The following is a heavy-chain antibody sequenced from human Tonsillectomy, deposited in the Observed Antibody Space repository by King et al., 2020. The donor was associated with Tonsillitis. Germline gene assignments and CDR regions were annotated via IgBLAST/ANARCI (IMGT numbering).Heavy chain of an antibody. J-gene: IGHJ4*02. Sequence: QLQESGPGLVKPSETLSLTCTVSNGSISGHYWSWLRQPPGKGLEWIGYIYHSGSTNYNPSLKSRVTISLDTSKNQFSLKLSSVTAADTAVYYCARQIYFDFWGQGTLVTVSS. CDR3: ARQIYFDF. V-gene: IGHV4-59*08. CDR2: IYHSGST. CDR1: NGSISGHY.